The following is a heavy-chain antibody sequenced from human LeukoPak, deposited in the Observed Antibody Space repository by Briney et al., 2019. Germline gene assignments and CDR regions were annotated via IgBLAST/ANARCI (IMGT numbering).Heavy chain of an antibody. V-gene: IGHV4-38-2*02. CDR1: GYSISTAYF. CDR2: IYRTGGT. CDR3: AREGKGSGWSNNIQN. J-gene: IGHJ1*01. D-gene: IGHD6-19*01. Sequence: PSETLSLTCAVSGYSISTAYFWGWIRQPPGKGLEWIGCIYRTGGTYYNPSLESRVTISVDTSRNQFSLKLRSVTAADTAVYYCAREGKGSGWSNNIQNWGQGTLVTVSS.